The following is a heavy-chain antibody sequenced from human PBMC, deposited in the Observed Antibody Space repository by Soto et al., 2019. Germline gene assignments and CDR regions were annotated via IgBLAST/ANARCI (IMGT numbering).Heavy chain of an antibody. J-gene: IGHJ5*02. V-gene: IGHV1-69*08. CDR1: GGTFSSYT. CDR3: ARDLCSGGSCYSGGSTNWFDP. D-gene: IGHD2-15*01. CDR2: IIPMLDVA. Sequence: QVQLVQSGAEVKKPESTVKVSCKASGGTFSSYTISWVRQAPGQGLEWMGRIIPMLDVANYAQKFQGRVTITADKFTSTAYMELSSLRSEDTAVYYCARDLCSGGSCYSGGSTNWFDPWGQGTLVTVSS.